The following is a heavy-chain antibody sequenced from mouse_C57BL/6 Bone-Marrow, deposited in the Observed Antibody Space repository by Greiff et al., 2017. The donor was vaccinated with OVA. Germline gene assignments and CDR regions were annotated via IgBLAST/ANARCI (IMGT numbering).Heavy chain of an antibody. D-gene: IGHD1-1*01. CDR2: INPSNGGT. CDR3: ASPITTVGYFDV. CDR1: GYTFTSYW. J-gene: IGHJ1*03. Sequence: VQLQQPGTELVKPGASVKLSCKASGYTFTSYWMHWVKQRPGQGLEWIGNINPSNGGTNYNEKFKSKATLTVDKSYSTAYMQLSSLTSEDSAVYYCASPITTVGYFDVWGTGTTVTVSS. V-gene: IGHV1-53*01.